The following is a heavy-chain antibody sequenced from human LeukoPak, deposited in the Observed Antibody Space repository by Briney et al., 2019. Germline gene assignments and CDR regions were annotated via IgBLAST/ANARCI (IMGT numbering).Heavy chain of an antibody. D-gene: IGHD4-17*01. CDR3: ARDDYAPYNYYYYGMDV. J-gene: IGHJ6*02. Sequence: ASVKVSCKASGGTFSSYAISWVRQAPGQGLEWMGGIIPIFGTANYAQKFQGRVTITADESTSTAYMELSSLRSEDTAAYYCARDDYAPYNYYYYGMDVWGQGTTVTVSS. V-gene: IGHV1-69*13. CDR1: GGTFSSYA. CDR2: IIPIFGTA.